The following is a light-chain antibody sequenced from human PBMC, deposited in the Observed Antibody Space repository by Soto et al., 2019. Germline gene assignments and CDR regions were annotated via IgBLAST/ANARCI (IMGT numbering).Light chain of an antibody. CDR1: QSVSSN. J-gene: IGKJ4*01. Sequence: EIVMTQSPATLSVSPGERATLSCRASQSVSSNLSWYQQKPGQAPSLLIYGTSTRATAIPARFSGSGSGTEFTLTISSLQSEDFADYYCQQYNNWPLTFGGGTKVEIK. V-gene: IGKV3-15*01. CDR3: QQYNNWPLT. CDR2: GTS.